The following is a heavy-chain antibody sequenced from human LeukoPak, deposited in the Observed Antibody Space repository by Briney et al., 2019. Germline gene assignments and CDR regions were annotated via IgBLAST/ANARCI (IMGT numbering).Heavy chain of an antibody. CDR1: GGSISSYY. V-gene: IGHV4-59*08. CDR3: ARLVTYCSGGDCVYYFDY. J-gene: IGHJ4*02. Sequence: SETLSLTCTVSGGSISSYYWSWIRQPPGKGLAWIGYIYYSGSTNYNPSLKSRVTISVDTSKNQFSLKLSSVTAADTAVYYCARLVTYCSGGDCVYYFDYWGQGTLVTVSS. D-gene: IGHD2-15*01. CDR2: IYYSGST.